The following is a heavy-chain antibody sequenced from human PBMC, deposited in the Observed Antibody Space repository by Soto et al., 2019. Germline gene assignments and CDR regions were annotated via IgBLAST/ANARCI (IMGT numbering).Heavy chain of an antibody. J-gene: IGHJ6*03. CDR3: AKKKGYCGGGSCYYMDV. V-gene: IGHV3-30*18. CDR1: GCTFSNYG. CDR2: ISYDGSNK. Sequence: PGGSLRLSCAASGCTFSNYGMQWVRQAPGKGLEWVAGISYDGSNKYYADSAKGRFTISRDNSQNTLYLHMNSLRAEDTAVYYCAKKKGYCGGGSCYYMDVWGKGTAVTVSS. D-gene: IGHD2-15*01.